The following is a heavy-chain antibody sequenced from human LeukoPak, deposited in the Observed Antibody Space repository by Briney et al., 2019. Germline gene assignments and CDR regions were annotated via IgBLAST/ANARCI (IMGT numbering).Heavy chain of an antibody. CDR2: IIPILDIA. D-gene: IGHD2-21*02. CDR3: ARDRIVVVTAGNWFDP. Sequence: ASVKVSCKASGGTFSSYAISWVRQAPGHGLEWMGRIIPILDIANYAQKFQGRVTITADKSTSTAYMELSSLRSEDTAVYYCARDRIVVVTAGNWFDPWGQGTLVTVSS. CDR1: GGTFSSYA. V-gene: IGHV1-69*04. J-gene: IGHJ5*02.